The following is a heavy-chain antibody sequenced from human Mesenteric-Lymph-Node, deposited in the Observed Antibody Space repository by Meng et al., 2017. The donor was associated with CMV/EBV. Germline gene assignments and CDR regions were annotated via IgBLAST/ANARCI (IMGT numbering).Heavy chain of an antibody. CDR1: TFNTYT. V-gene: IGHV1-69*06. CDR2: IIPMFDTP. Sequence: TFNTYTIAWGRQAPGQGLEWVGGIIPMFDTPHYAQKFQGRVTITADISTTTAYLEVSSLRSEDTAVYFCARAHPAAMVRGVNTFDNWGQGTLVTVSS. D-gene: IGHD3-10*01. J-gene: IGHJ4*02. CDR3: ARAHPAAMVRGVNTFDN.